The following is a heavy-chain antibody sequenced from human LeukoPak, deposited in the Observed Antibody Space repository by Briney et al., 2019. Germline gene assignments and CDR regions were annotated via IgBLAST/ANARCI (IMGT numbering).Heavy chain of an antibody. CDR3: AEGVKVLNFDY. D-gene: IGHD3-10*01. J-gene: IGHJ4*02. Sequence: GGSLRLSCAASGFTFSSYSMNWVRQAPGKGLEWVSYISSSSSTIYYADSVKGRFTISRDNAKNSLYLQMNSLRAEDTAVYYCAEGVKVLNFDYWGQGTLVTVSS. V-gene: IGHV3-48*04. CDR2: ISSSSSTI. CDR1: GFTFSSYS.